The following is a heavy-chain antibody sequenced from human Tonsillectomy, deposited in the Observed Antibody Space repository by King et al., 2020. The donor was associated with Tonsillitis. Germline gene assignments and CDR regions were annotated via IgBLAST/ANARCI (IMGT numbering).Heavy chain of an antibody. CDR1: GFTFSYHG. Sequence: VQLVESGGGVVQPGRSLRLSCEASGFTFSYHGMHWVRQAPGKGLEWVALISNDGSNEYYADSVKGRFLISRDNSQNTLYLQMNSLRAEDTAVYYCAKPDYGGNNGAFDIWGQGTMVTVSS. J-gene: IGHJ3*02. V-gene: IGHV3-30*18. CDR2: ISNDGSNE. D-gene: IGHD4-23*01. CDR3: AKPDYGGNNGAFDI.